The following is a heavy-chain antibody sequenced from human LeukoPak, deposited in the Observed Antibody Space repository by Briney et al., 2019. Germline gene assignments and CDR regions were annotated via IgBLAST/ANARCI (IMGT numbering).Heavy chain of an antibody. CDR1: GGSMSSHY. Sequence: SETLSLTCTVSGGSMSSHYWGWLRQPPGKGLEWIGYIYYSDSPNYNPSLKSRVTISVDTSKNQFSLKLSSVTAADTAVYYCARFSLKYYYDSSGCYYMVKAFDYWGQGTLVTVSS. CDR3: ARFSLKYYYDSSGCYYMVKAFDY. CDR2: IYYSDSP. J-gene: IGHJ4*02. V-gene: IGHV4-59*11. D-gene: IGHD3-22*01.